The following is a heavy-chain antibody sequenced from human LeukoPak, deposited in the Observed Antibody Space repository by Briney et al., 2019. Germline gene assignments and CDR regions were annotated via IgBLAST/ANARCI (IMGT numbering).Heavy chain of an antibody. D-gene: IGHD1-26*01. CDR2: IHDSGST. CDR1: GGSIRSYY. CDR3: ARHLNAGSYPPDH. Sequence: SETLSLTCTVSGGSIRSYYWSWIRQPPGKGLEWIAHIHDSGSTSYNPSLKSRLTMSVDTSKNQFSLRLSSVTAADTAVYYCARHLNAGSYPPDHWGQGTLVTVSS. J-gene: IGHJ4*02. V-gene: IGHV4-59*08.